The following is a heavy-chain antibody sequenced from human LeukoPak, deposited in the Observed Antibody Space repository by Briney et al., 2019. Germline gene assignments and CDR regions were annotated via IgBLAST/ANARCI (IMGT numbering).Heavy chain of an antibody. CDR1: GITLSNYG. CDR2: ISDSAGKT. J-gene: IGHJ4*02. Sequence: GGSLRLSCAVSGITLSNYGMSWVRQAPGKGLEWVAGISDSAGKTNYADSVKGRFTISGDSPKNTLYLQMNSLRAEDTAVYFCAKRGVVIRVILVGFHKEAYYFDSWGQGALVTVSS. V-gene: IGHV3-23*01. D-gene: IGHD3-22*01. CDR3: AKRGVVIRVILVGFHKEAYYFDS.